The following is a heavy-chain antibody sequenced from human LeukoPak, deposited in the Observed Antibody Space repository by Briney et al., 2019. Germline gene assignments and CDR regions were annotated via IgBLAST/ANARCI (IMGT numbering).Heavy chain of an antibody. CDR3: ARQGGYCSGGSCYPGDAFDI. J-gene: IGHJ3*02. Sequence: SETLSLTCTVSGGSISSYYWSWIRQPPGKGLEWIGYIYYSGSTNYNPSLKSRVTISVDTSKNQFSLKLSSVTAADTAVYYCARQGGYCSGGSCYPGDAFDIWGQGTMVTVSS. D-gene: IGHD2-15*01. CDR1: GGSISSYY. CDR2: IYYSGST. V-gene: IGHV4-59*08.